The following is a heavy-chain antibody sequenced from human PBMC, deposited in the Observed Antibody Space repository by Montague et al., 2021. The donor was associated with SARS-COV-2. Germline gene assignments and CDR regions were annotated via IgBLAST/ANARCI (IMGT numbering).Heavy chain of an antibody. CDR3: SRLRDGVVPSPILGVVPYYSYYYMDV. CDR2: INHGGST. CDR1: GTSFSGYY. V-gene: IGHV4-34*01. J-gene: IGHJ6*03. Sequence: SETLSLTCAVHGTSFSGYYWNWIRQPPGKGLEWIGEINHGGSTKYSPSLKSRLTISADTSKNQFSLKLTSVAAADTAVYYCSRLRDGVVPSPILGVVPYYSYYYMDVGGRGTTVTVSS. D-gene: IGHD3-10*01.